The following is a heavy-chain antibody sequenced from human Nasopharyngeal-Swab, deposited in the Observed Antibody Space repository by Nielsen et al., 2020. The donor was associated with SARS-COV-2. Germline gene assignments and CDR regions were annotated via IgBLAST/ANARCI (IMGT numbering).Heavy chain of an antibody. CDR3: ARGSQWLRYFDY. CDR2: INHSGST. V-gene: IGHV4-34*01. J-gene: IGHJ4*02. CDR1: GGSFSGYY. D-gene: IGHD5-12*01. Sequence: SETLSLTCAVYGGSFSGYYWSWIRQPPGKGLEWIGEINHSGSTNYNPSLKSRVTISVDTSKNQFSLKLSSATAADTAVYYCARGSQWLRYFDYWGQGTLVTVSS.